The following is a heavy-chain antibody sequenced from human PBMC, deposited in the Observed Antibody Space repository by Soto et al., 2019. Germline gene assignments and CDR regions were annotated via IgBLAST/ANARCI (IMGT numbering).Heavy chain of an antibody. CDR2: IWGDGGNT. CDR3: AREKMVAGSWRYNWFDP. V-gene: IGHV3-33*08. Sequence: GGSLRLSCAASGFTFSSYGMSWVRQAPGKGLEWVAVIWGDGGNTYYADSVKGRFTISRDNSKNTLYLQMNSLRAEDTAVYYCAREKMVAGSWRYNWFDPWGQGTLVTVSS. D-gene: IGHD6-13*01. J-gene: IGHJ5*02. CDR1: GFTFSSYG.